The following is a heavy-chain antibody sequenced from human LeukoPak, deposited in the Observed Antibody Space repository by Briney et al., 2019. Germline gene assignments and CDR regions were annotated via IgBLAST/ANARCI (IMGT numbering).Heavy chain of an antibody. D-gene: IGHD3-3*01. CDR3: ARDGSFLENYFDY. CDR2: IYTSGST. CDR1: GGSISSGSYY. V-gene: IGHV4-61*02. J-gene: IGHJ4*02. Sequence: SETLSLTCTVSGGSISSGSYYWSWIRQPAGKGLEWIGRIYTSGSTNYNPSLKSRVTISVDTSKNQFSLKLSSVTAADTAVYYCARDGSFLENYFDYWGQGTLVTVSS.